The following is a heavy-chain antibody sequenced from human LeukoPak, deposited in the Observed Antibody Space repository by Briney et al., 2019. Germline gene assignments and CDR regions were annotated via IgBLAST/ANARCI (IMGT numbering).Heavy chain of an antibody. V-gene: IGHV3-20*04. D-gene: IGHD2-2*01. J-gene: IGHJ4*02. CDR1: GFTFDDYG. CDR2: INWNGGST. Sequence: PGGSLRLSCAASGFTFDDYGMSWVRQPPGKGLEWVSGINWNGGSTGYADSVKGRFTISRDNAKNSLYLQMNSLRAEDTALYYCARAIGYCSSTSCYRDYFDYWGQGTLVTVSS. CDR3: ARAIGYCSSTSCYRDYFDY.